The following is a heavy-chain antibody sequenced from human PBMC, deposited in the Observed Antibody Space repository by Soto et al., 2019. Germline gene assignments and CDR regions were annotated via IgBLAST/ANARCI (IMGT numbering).Heavy chain of an antibody. D-gene: IGHD6-19*01. V-gene: IGHV3-9*01. J-gene: IGHJ1*01. Sequence: SLRLACAPSGFTFDDYAMHWVRHVPGKDIESVSGINGSRVSVVYADCVKVRFAISRHTRKISLNLQMHSLRAEHTTFYYCVKDECINSCSGHFRHWGQGTLVTVSS. CDR3: VKDECINSCSGHFRH. CDR1: GFTFDDYA. CDR2: INGSRVSV.